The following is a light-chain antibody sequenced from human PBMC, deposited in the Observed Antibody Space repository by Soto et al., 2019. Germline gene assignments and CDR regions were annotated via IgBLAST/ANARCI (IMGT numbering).Light chain of an antibody. J-gene: IGKJ4*01. CDR2: GAF. CDR1: QSVRYN. V-gene: IGKV3-15*01. CDR3: QQYKNWPPLT. Sequence: EIVMTQSPATLSVSPGGTATLSCRASQSVRYNLAWYQQKPGQGPRLLIYGAFTRATGIPARFSGSGSGTEFTLTISSLQSEDFAVYYCQQYKNWPPLTFGGGTKVEIK.